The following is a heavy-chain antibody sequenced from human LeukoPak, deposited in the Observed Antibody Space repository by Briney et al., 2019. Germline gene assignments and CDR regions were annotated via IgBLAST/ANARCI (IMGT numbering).Heavy chain of an antibody. CDR3: ARDLGGPKAYYFDY. CDR1: GGSISSGSYY. Sequence: PSETLSLTCTVSGGSISSGSYYWRWLRQPAGTGLEWIGRIYTSGSTNYNPSLETRVTISLDTSQNQFSLKLSTVTAADTAVYYCARDLGGPKAYYFDYCGQGTLVTVSS. J-gene: IGHJ4*02. V-gene: IGHV4-61*02. CDR2: IYTSGST. D-gene: IGHD3-3*01.